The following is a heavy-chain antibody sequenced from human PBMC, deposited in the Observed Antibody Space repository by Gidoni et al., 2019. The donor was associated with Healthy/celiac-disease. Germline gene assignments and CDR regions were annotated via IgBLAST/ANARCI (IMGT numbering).Heavy chain of an antibody. Sequence: QVQLVQSGAEVTKPGASVKVPCKASGYTFTSYAMHWVRQAPGQRLEWMGCINAGNGNTKYSQKFQGRVTITRDTSASTAYMELSSLRSEETAVYYCARAPSFSSGWTYYFDYWGQGTLVTVSS. D-gene: IGHD6-19*01. CDR3: ARAPSFSSGWTYYFDY. V-gene: IGHV1-3*01. J-gene: IGHJ4*02. CDR2: INAGNGNT. CDR1: GYTFTSYA.